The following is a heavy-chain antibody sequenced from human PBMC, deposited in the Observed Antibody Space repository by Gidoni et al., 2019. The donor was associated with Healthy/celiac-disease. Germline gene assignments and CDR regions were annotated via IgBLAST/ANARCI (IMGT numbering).Heavy chain of an antibody. J-gene: IGHJ4*02. CDR1: GFTFSSYW. Sequence: EVQLVESGGGLVQPGGSLRLSCAASGFTFSSYWMSWVRQAPGKGLEWVANIKQDGSEKYYVDSVKGRFTISRDNAKNSLYLQMNSLRAEDTAVYYCARDRGYSSGWYGVGYFDYWGQGTLVTVSS. V-gene: IGHV3-7*01. D-gene: IGHD6-19*01. CDR2: IKQDGSEK. CDR3: ARDRGYSSGWYGVGYFDY.